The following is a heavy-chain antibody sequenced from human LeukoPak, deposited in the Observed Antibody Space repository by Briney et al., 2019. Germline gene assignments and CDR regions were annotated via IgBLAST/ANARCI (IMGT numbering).Heavy chain of an antibody. CDR1: GFTFSSYS. CDR3: ARDINDYVWGSYRYSDY. Sequence: QPGGSLRLSCAASGFTFSSYSMNWVRQAPGKGLEWVSYISSSSSTIYYADSVKGRFTISRDNAKNSLYLQMNSLRAEDTAVYYCARDINDYVWGSYRYSDYWGQGTLVTVSS. J-gene: IGHJ4*02. D-gene: IGHD3-16*02. CDR2: ISSSSSTI. V-gene: IGHV3-48*01.